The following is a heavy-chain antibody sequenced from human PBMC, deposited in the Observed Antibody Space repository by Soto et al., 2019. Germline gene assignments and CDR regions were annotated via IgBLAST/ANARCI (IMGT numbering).Heavy chain of an antibody. J-gene: IGHJ4*02. Sequence: SETLSLTCVVSGGSISSTNWWTWVRQTPGKGLEWIGNIHYSGSTYYDSSLKSRVTISVDTSKNQFSLKLSSVTAADTAVYYCASQHYYDSSGYYVVYWGQGTLVT. CDR3: ASQHYYDSSGYYVVY. CDR2: IHYSGST. CDR1: GGSISSTNW. V-gene: IGHV4-4*02. D-gene: IGHD3-22*01.